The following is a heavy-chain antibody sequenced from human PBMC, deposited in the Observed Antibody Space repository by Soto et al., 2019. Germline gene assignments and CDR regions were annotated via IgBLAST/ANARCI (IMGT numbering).Heavy chain of an antibody. CDR2: ISGSGGST. D-gene: IGHD3-22*01. Sequence: GGSLRLSCAASGFTFSSYAMSWVRQAPGKGLEWVSAISGSGGSTYYADSVKGWFTISRDNSKNTLYLQMNSLRAEDTAVYYCAKNRSPYDSSGYYSDAFDIWGQGTMVTVSS. CDR3: AKNRSPYDSSGYYSDAFDI. V-gene: IGHV3-23*01. CDR1: GFTFSSYA. J-gene: IGHJ3*02.